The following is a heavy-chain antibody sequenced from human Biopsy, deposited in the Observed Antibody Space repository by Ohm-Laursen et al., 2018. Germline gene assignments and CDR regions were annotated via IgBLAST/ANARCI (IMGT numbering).Heavy chain of an antibody. Sequence: SDTLSLTCNVSGGDINNYYWSWIRQPAGKGLEWIGRIYPGGSTNYNPSLKSRVTMSADTSKKQLSLRLRSVTAADTAMYYCASVVLGPTNDAFDLWGQGTTVIVSS. CDR2: IYPGGST. CDR1: GGDINNYY. V-gene: IGHV4-4*07. J-gene: IGHJ3*01. CDR3: ASVVLGPTNDAFDL. D-gene: IGHD3-22*01.